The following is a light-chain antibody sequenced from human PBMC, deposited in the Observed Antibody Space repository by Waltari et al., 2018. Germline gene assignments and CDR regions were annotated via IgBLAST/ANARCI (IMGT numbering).Light chain of an antibody. Sequence: DIVMTQSPDSLAVSVGERATIHCRSSQTVLYSSNNKNYLGWYQQKPGQPPRLLINWASTRESGVPDRFSGSGSGTDFTHTISSLEAEDAAVYYCQQFYNIPITFGQGTRLEIQ. CDR2: WAS. J-gene: IGKJ5*01. CDR1: QTVLYSSNNKNY. CDR3: QQFYNIPIT. V-gene: IGKV4-1*01.